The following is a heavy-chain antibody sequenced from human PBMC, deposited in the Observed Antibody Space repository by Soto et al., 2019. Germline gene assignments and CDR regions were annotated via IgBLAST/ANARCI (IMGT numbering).Heavy chain of an antibody. CDR3: AREPTGPSDMDV. J-gene: IGHJ6*02. D-gene: IGHD1-1*01. CDR2: IDPSDSYT. V-gene: IGHV5-10-1*01. Sequence: PGESLKISCKGSGYSFTSYWISWVRQMPGKGLEWMGRIDPSDSYTNYSPSFQGHVTISADKSISTAYLQWSSLKAADTAVYFCAREPTGPSDMDVWGLGTTVTVSS. CDR1: GYSFTSYW.